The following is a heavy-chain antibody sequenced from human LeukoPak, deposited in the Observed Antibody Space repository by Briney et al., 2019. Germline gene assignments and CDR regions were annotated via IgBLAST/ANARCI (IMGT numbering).Heavy chain of an antibody. CDR1: GGSISSGDYY. CDR3: ASGRGYSYGHFDY. V-gene: IGHV4-30-4*01. CDR2: IYYSGST. J-gene: IGHJ4*02. Sequence: SETLSLTCTVSGGSISSGDYYWSWIRQPPGKGLEWIGYIYYSGSTYYNPSLKSRVTISVDRSKNQFSLKLSSVTAADTAVYYCASGRGYSYGHFDYWGQGTLVTVSS. D-gene: IGHD5-18*01.